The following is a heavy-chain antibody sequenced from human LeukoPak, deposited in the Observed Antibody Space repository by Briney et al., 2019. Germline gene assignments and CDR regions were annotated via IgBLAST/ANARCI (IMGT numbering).Heavy chain of an antibody. CDR3: ARDQGGGYSYGWQSFDY. D-gene: IGHD5-18*01. CDR2: IYTSGST. J-gene: IGHJ4*02. V-gene: IGHV4-61*02. CDR1: GGSISSGSYY. Sequence: SETLSLTCTVSGGSISSGSYYWSWIRQPAGKGLEWIGRIYTSGSTNYNPSLKSRVTISVDTSKNQFSLELSSVTAADTAVYYCARDQGGGYSYGWQSFDYWGQGTLVTVSS.